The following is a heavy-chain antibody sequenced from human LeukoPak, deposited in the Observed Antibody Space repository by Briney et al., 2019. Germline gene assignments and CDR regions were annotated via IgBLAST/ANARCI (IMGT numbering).Heavy chain of an antibody. D-gene: IGHD5-12*01. CDR2: ISGSGGST. CDR3: AKWSGYDDYYYYYYMDV. Sequence: GGSLRLSCAASGFTFSSYGMNWVRQAPGKGLEWVSAISGSGGSTYYADSVKGRFTISRDNAKNSLYLQMNSLRAEDTAVYYCAKWSGYDDYYYYYYMDVWGKGTTVTISS. J-gene: IGHJ6*03. V-gene: IGHV3-23*01. CDR1: GFTFSSYG.